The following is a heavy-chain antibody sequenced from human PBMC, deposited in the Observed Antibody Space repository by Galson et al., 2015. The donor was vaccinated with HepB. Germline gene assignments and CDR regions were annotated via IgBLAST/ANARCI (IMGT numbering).Heavy chain of an antibody. J-gene: IGHJ4*02. CDR2: IWYDGSNQ. CDR3: AREGRVEITNFDY. CDR1: GFTFSNYG. D-gene: IGHD1-1*01. V-gene: IGHV3-33*01. Sequence: SLRLSCAASGFTFSNYGMHWVRQAPGKGLEWLAVIWYDGSNQYYVDSVKGRFTISRDNSKSTLYLQMNSMRAEDTAVYYCAREGRVEITNFDYWGQGTLVTVSS.